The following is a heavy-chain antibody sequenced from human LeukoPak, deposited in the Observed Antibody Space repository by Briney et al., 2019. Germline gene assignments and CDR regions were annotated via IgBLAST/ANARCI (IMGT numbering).Heavy chain of an antibody. J-gene: IGHJ4*02. V-gene: IGHV3-23*01. CDR1: GFTFSSYG. Sequence: GGSLRLSCAASGFTFSSYGMSWVRQAPGKGLEWVSAISGSGGSTYYADSVKGRFTIYRDNSKNTLYLQMNSLRAEDTAVYYCARGSGARDNSGYRFDYWGQGTLVTVSS. CDR2: ISGSGGST. CDR3: ARGSGARDNSGYRFDY. D-gene: IGHD3-22*01.